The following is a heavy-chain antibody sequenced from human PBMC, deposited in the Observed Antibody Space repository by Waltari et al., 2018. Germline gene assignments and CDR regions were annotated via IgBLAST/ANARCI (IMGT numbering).Heavy chain of an antibody. CDR3: ASPSYCGGDCYPHDAFDI. V-gene: IGHV1-69*05. J-gene: IGHJ3*02. D-gene: IGHD2-21*01. Sequence: QVQMVQSGAEVKKPGSSVKVSCKASGGTFSSYAISWVRQAPGQGLEWMGGIRPIFGTAKYATKCQGRVTITTDESTSTAYMELSSLRSEDTAVYYCASPSYCGGDCYPHDAFDIWGQGTMVTGSS. CDR1: GGTFSSYA. CDR2: IRPIFGTA.